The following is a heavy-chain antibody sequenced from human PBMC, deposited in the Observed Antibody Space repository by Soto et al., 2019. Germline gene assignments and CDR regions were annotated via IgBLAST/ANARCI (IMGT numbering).Heavy chain of an antibody. Sequence: PGESLKISCKGSGYSFTSYWISWVRQMPGKGLEWMGRIDPSDSDTRYSPSFQGQVTISADKSISTAYLQWSSLKASDTAMYYCARDSGSYGDLTLDVWGQGTTVTVSS. D-gene: IGHD3-10*01. CDR2: IDPSDSDT. V-gene: IGHV5-51*01. CDR1: GYSFTSYW. J-gene: IGHJ6*02. CDR3: ARDSGSYGDLTLDV.